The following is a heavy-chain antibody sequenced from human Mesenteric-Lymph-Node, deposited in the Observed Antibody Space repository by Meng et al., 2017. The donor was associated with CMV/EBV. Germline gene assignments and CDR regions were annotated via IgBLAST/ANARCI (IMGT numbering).Heavy chain of an antibody. CDR1: GFTFSSYW. CDR2: INSDGSST. V-gene: IGHV3-74*01. D-gene: IGHD5-18*01. J-gene: IGHJ4*02. Sequence: GESLKISCAASGFTFSSYWMHWVRQAPGKGLVWVSRINSDGSSTSYADSVKGRFTISRDNAKNTLYLQMNSLRAEDTAVYYCARLQGGYSYGLDYWGQGTLVTVSS. CDR3: ARLQGGYSYGLDY.